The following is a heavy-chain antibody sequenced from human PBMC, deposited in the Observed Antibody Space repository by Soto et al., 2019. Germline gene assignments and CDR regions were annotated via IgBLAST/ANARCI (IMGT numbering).Heavy chain of an antibody. CDR1: GGSFSGYY. Sequence: PSETLSLTCAVYGGSFSGYYWSWIRQPPGKGLEWIGEINHSGSTNYNPSLKSRVTISVDTSKNQFSLKLSSVTAADTAVYYCARAIVATIAFDYWGQGTLVTVS. V-gene: IGHV4-34*01. D-gene: IGHD5-12*01. J-gene: IGHJ4*02. CDR2: INHSGST. CDR3: ARAIVATIAFDY.